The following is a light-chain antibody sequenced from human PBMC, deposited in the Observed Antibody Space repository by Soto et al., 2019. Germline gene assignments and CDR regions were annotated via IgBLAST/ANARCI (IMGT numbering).Light chain of an antibody. V-gene: IGLV4-69*01. Sequence: QLVLTQSPSASASLGASVKLTCTLSGGHSSYAIAWHQQQPEKGPRHLMKLNSDGSHTKGDGIPDRFSGSSSGAERYLTISSLQSEDEADYYCQTWGTGIRVFGGGTKLTVL. J-gene: IGLJ2*01. CDR3: QTWGTGIRV. CDR1: GGHSSYA. CDR2: LNSDGSH.